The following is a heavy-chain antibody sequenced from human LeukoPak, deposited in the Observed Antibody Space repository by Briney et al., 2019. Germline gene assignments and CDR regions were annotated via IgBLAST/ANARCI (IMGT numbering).Heavy chain of an antibody. J-gene: IGHJ4*02. CDR1: GGSISSGDLY. Sequence: SETLSLTCTVSGGSISSGDLYWSWMPQPTGKGLEGIGYIYYSESNCHNPPLKSRVTISVDTSKNQLSLKLSSVTAADTAVYYCARVSVVPVWGQGTLVTVSS. V-gene: IGHV4-30-4*01. CDR3: ARVSVVPV. D-gene: IGHD4-23*01. CDR2: IYYSESN.